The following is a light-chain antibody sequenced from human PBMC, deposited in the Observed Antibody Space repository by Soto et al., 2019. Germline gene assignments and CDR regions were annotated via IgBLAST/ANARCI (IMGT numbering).Light chain of an antibody. CDR3: QQYNSWPPIT. V-gene: IGKV3-15*01. J-gene: IGKJ5*01. CDR2: DAS. CDR1: QSVSSY. Sequence: PGERATLSCRASQSVSSYLAWYQQKPGQAPRLLIYDASNRATGIPARFSGGGSGTEFTLTISSLQSEDFAVYYCQQYNSWPPITFGQGTRLEI.